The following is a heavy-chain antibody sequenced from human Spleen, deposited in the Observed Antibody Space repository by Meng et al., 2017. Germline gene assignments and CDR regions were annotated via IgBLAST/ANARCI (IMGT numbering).Heavy chain of an antibody. Sequence: GGSLRLSCAASGVSFNTYSMNWVRQAPGKGLEWVSSISTRGSYMYYADLVKGRFTISRDNSKNTLYLQMNSLRAEDTAVYYCAKDLPYGDYVTVPDYWGQGTLVTVSS. V-gene: IGHV3-21*04. CDR3: AKDLPYGDYVTVPDY. CDR2: ISTRGSYM. D-gene: IGHD4-17*01. CDR1: GVSFNTYS. J-gene: IGHJ4*02.